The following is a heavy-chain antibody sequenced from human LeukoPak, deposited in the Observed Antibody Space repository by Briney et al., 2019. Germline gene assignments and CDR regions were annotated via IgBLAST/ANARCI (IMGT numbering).Heavy chain of an antibody. Sequence: ASVKVSCKLSGSSLHDLPIQWVRQAGTKGLEWMAGFDPENAEIVYAQKFQGRVTMTEDTSTDTAYPELTSLTSDDTALYYCATRGSDFWSGFDHWGQGTQVTVSS. CDR3: ATRGSDFWSGFDH. D-gene: IGHD3-3*01. CDR1: GSSLHDLP. CDR2: FDPENAEI. V-gene: IGHV1-24*01. J-gene: IGHJ4*02.